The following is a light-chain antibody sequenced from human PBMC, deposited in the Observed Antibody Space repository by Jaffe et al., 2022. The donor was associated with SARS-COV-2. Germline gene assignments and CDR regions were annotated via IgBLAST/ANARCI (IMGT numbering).Light chain of an antibody. Sequence: DIQLTQSPSSLSASVGDRVTITCRTSQRISNFLNWYQQKPGKAPKLLISAASNLQSGVPSRFSGSGSGTDFTLSINSLQPEDFATYYCQQGHTIPFTFGQGTKLQIK. CDR1: QRISNF. CDR3: QQGHTIPFT. V-gene: IGKV1-39*01. J-gene: IGKJ2*01. CDR2: AAS.